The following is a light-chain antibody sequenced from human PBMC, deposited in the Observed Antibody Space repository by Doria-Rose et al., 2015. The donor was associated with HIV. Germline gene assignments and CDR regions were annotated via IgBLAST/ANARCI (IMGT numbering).Light chain of an antibody. V-gene: IGKV1-8*01. J-gene: IGKJ5*01. Sequence: PSSFSASTGDRVTTTCRASQGISSYLAWYQQKPGKAPNLLIYAASTLQSGVPSRFGGSGSGTDFTLTISCLQSEDFATYYCQQYYSYPRAFGQGTRLEIK. CDR1: QGISSY. CDR3: QQYYSYPRA. CDR2: AAS.